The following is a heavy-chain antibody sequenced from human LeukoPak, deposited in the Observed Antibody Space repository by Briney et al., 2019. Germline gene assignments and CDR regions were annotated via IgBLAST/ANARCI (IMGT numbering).Heavy chain of an antibody. CDR2: IRSKAYGGTT. D-gene: IGHD5-12*01. Sequence: PGRSLRLSCTASGFTFGDYAMSWVRQAPGKGLEWVGFIRSKAYGGTTEYAASVKGRFTISRDDSKSIAYLQMNSLKTEDTAVYYCTRDYSGYDYVKGHYYYYGMDVWGQGTTVTVSS. J-gene: IGHJ6*02. CDR1: GFTFGDYA. V-gene: IGHV3-49*04. CDR3: TRDYSGYDYVKGHYYYYGMDV.